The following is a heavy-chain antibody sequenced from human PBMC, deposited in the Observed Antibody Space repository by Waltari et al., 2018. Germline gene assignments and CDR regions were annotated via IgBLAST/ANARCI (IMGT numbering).Heavy chain of an antibody. CDR2: NNPKSGIT. CDR1: GYTFTAYY. CDR3: LRDSSGSHFDY. D-gene: IGHD3-22*01. J-gene: IGHJ4*02. Sequence: QVQLVQSGAEVKKPGASVKVSCTASGYTFTAYYLHWVRQAPGQGLEWMGRNNPKSGITYYAQKFQGRVAMTTDTSTNTAFMELHSLRSDDTAVYYCLRDSSGSHFDYWGQGTLVTVSS. V-gene: IGHV1-2*06.